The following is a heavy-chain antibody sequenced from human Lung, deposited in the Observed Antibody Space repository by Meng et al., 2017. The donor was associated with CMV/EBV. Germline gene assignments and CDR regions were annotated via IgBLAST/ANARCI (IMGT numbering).Heavy chain of an antibody. D-gene: IGHD5-18*01. V-gene: IGHV3-21*01. Sequence: GGSXRLXCAASGFTFSSYSMNWVRQAPGKGLEWVSSISSSSSYIYYADSVKGRFTISRDNAKNSLYLQMNSLRAEDTAVYYCARDNSYGDEYYFDYWGQGXLVTVSS. CDR3: ARDNSYGDEYYFDY. CDR1: GFTFSSYS. CDR2: ISSSSSYI. J-gene: IGHJ4*02.